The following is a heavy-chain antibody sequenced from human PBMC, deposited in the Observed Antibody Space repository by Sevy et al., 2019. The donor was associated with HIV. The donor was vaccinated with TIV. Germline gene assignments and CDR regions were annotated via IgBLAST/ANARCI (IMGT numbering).Heavy chain of an antibody. D-gene: IGHD6-13*01. J-gene: IGHJ4*02. CDR1: GFTVSDHY. CDR3: ATHAGIAAAGRVFDY. Sequence: GVSLRLSCAASGFTVSDHYMEWVRQAPGKGLEWVGRIRNKADSNTTEYAASVKGRFTISRDDSKNSLYLLMNSLKTEDTAVYYCATHAGIAAAGRVFDYWGQGTLVTVSS. CDR2: IRNKADSNTT. V-gene: IGHV3-72*01.